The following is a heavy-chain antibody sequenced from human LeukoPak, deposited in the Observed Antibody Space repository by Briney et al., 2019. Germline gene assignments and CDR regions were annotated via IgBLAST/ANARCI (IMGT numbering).Heavy chain of an antibody. CDR2: ISDDGERK. V-gene: IGHV3-30*18. D-gene: IGHD4/OR15-4a*01. CDR3: AKDLSGHWCIDY. Sequence: PGRSLRLSCVASGFTFGNYYMHWVRQAPGKGLEWVAIISDDGERKFYADSVRGRITISRDKSKNTLFLQMNSLRADDTAVYFCAKDLSGHWCIDYWGQGTLVTVSS. CDR1: GFTFGNYY. J-gene: IGHJ4*02.